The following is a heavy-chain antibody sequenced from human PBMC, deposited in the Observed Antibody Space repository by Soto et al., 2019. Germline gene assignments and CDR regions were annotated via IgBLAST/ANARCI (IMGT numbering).Heavy chain of an antibody. CDR2: ISGSAITT. J-gene: IGHJ6*02. Sequence: EVQLLDSGGGLVQPGGSLRLSCAASGFTFSSYAMSWVRQAPGKGLEWVSAISGSAITTYYADSVKGRFTISRDNSKNTEYLQMNSLRAEDTAIYYCAKVIVARGGMDVWGRGTTVTVSS. CDR1: GFTFSSYA. CDR3: AKVIVARGGMDV. V-gene: IGHV3-23*01. D-gene: IGHD6-6*01.